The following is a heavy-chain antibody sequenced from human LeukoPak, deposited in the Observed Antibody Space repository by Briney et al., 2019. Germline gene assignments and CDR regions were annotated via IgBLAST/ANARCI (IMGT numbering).Heavy chain of an antibody. Sequence: GGSLRLSCAASGFTVSSNYMSWVRQAPGKGLEWVSVIYSGGSTYYADSVKGRFTISRHNPKNTLYLQMNSLRAEDTAVYYCARDWDSYGAFDIWGQGTMVTVSS. CDR1: GFTVSSNY. CDR2: IYSGGST. J-gene: IGHJ3*02. CDR3: ARDWDSYGAFDI. D-gene: IGHD3-16*01. V-gene: IGHV3-53*04.